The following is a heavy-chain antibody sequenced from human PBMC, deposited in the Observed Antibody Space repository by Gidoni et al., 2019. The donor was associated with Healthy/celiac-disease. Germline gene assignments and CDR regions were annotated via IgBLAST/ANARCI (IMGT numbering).Heavy chain of an antibody. J-gene: IGHJ4*02. V-gene: IGHV3-23*04. CDR1: GFTVSRYA. Sequence: EGQLVESGGGLVQPGGSLRLSCAAPGFTVSRYAMSWVRQAPGKGLEWVSDISGSVGSTYYADSVKGRFTLSRDNSKNTLYLQMNSLRAEDTAVYYCAKWGLLVVVPAAIDYWGQGTLVTVSS. CDR2: ISGSVGST. D-gene: IGHD2-2*02. CDR3: AKWGLLVVVPAAIDY.